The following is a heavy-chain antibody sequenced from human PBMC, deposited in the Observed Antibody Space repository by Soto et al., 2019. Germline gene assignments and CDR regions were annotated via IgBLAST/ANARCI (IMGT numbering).Heavy chain of an antibody. CDR1: SDSISSYY. CDR2: TDYSGNT. J-gene: IGHJ4*02. CDR3: ARAVGDPLYYLDY. V-gene: IGHV4-59*08. Sequence: PSETLSLTCTVSSDSISSYYWIWIRQSPGKGLEWIGYTDYSGNTNYNPSLKSRVTISGDTSKNQFSLRLSSVTAADTAVYYCARAVGDPLYYLDYWGKGTLVTVSS. D-gene: IGHD6-19*01.